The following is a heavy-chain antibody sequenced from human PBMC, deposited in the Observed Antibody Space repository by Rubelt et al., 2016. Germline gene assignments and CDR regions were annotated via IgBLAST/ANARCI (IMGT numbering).Heavy chain of an antibody. Sequence: VRQATGQGLEWMGWFNPNSGGTNYAQKFQGRVTMTRDTSISTAYMELSRLRSDDTAVYYCARDRDYSLSSDYWGQGTLVTVSS. CDR2: FNPNSGGT. D-gene: IGHD4-11*01. J-gene: IGHJ4*02. CDR3: ARDRDYSLSSDY. V-gene: IGHV1-2*02.